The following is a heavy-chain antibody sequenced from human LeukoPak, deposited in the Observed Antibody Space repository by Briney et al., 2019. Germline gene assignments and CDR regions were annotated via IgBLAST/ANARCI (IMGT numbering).Heavy chain of an antibody. J-gene: IGHJ4*02. Sequence: SETLSLTCTVSGGSISSGSYYWTWIRQPAGKGLEWIGRIYTSGRTDYNPSLKSRVTISVDTSKNQFSLKLSSVTAADTAVYYCAGNYYGSGSYYSEDRYWGQGTLVTVSS. CDR2: IYTSGRT. D-gene: IGHD3-10*01. CDR3: AGNYYGSGSYYSEDRY. CDR1: GGSISSGSYY. V-gene: IGHV4-61*02.